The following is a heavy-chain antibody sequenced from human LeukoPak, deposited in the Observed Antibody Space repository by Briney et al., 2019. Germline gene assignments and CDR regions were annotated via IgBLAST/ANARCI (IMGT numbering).Heavy chain of an antibody. CDR3: VRGFHSFDC. D-gene: IGHD1-26*01. CDR1: GFTYIDHY. V-gene: IGHV3-72*01. Sequence: QPGVSLRISCADSGFTYIDHYMDPVRDARGTGLESVGRIGRKANSYTTAYAASVKGRFTISRDDSKNSLDLQMNSLNIEDTAVYYCVRGFHSFDCWGQGTLVTVSS. CDR2: IGRKANSYTT. J-gene: IGHJ4*02.